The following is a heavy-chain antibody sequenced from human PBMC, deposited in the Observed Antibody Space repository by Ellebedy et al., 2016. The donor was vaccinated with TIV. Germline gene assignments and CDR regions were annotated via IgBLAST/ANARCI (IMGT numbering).Heavy chain of an antibody. D-gene: IGHD1-20*01. V-gene: IGHV3-11*04. Sequence: GESLKISCAASGFTFSNYYMNWIRLAPGKGLEWISYINSGGTIIYYADSVRGRFTISRDNAKNSLFLQMNSLRAEDTAIYYCVRDHNWAFDYWGQGILVTVSS. J-gene: IGHJ4*02. CDR2: INSGGTII. CDR1: GFTFSNYY. CDR3: VRDHNWAFDY.